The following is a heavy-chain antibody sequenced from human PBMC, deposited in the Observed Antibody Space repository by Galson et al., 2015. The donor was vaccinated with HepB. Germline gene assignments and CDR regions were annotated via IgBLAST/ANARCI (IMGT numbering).Heavy chain of an antibody. D-gene: IGHD3-3*02. V-gene: IGHV3-30-3*01. CDR3: ARGFSRVYYFDY. CDR1: GFTFSSYA. CDR2: ISYDGSNK. J-gene: IGHJ4*02. Sequence: SLRLSCAASGFTFSSYAMHWVRQAPGKGLEWVAVISYDGSNKYYADSVKGRFTISRDNSKNTLYLQMNSLRAEDTAVYYCARGFSRVYYFDYWGQGTLVTVSS.